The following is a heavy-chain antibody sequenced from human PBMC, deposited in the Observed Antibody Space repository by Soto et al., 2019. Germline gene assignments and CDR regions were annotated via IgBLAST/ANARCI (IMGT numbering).Heavy chain of an antibody. CDR3: AREYCSGGNCYSGMDV. CDR2: IIPISGTT. D-gene: IGHD2-15*01. CDR1: GGTFSTHA. J-gene: IGHJ6*02. V-gene: IGHV1-69*13. Sequence: SVKVSCKASGGTFSTHAIIWVRRAPGHGLEWMGGIIPISGTTYYTQKFQGRVTITADEPTSTAFLELSSLKSDDTAVFYCAREYCSGGNCYSGMDVWGQGTMVTVSS.